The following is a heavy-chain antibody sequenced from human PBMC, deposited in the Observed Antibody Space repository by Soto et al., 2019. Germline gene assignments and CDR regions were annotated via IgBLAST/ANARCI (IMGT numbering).Heavy chain of an antibody. Sequence: PSETLSLTCTVSGGSISNYYWNWIRQPPGKGLEWIGYIYYSGSTNYNPSLKSRVTISVDTSRNQFSLKLSSVTAADTAVYYCARRSTGWQYFDYWGQGTLVTVSS. D-gene: IGHD2-8*02. CDR3: ARRSTGWQYFDY. CDR2: IYYSGST. J-gene: IGHJ4*02. CDR1: GGSISNYY. V-gene: IGHV4-59*01.